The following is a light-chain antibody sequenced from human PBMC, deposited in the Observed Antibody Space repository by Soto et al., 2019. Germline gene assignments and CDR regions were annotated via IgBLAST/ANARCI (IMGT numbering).Light chain of an antibody. Sequence: DIQMTQSPSTLSASVGDRVTITCRASQSISSWLAWYQQKPGKAPKLLIYKASSLESGVPSRFSGSGSGTEFTLTISSLQPDDFAVYYCQQRSNWPGVTFGPGTKVDIK. CDR3: QQRSNWPGVT. V-gene: IGKV1-5*03. J-gene: IGKJ3*01. CDR1: QSISSW. CDR2: KAS.